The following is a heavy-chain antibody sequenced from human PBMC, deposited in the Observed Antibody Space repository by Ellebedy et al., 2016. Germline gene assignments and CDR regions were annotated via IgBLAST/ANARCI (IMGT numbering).Heavy chain of an antibody. CDR3: ARRGVKGSGPSWFDP. CDR1: GGSIGGYY. V-gene: IGHV4-59*08. J-gene: IGHJ5*02. Sequence: SETLSLTCTVSGGSIGGYYWSWIRQPPGKGLEWIGFVYYSGTTNYNSSLQSRVTISVDTSKNQFSLKLTSVTAADTAMYYCARRGVKGSGPSWFDPWGQGTLVTVSS. CDR2: VYYSGTT. D-gene: IGHD3-10*01.